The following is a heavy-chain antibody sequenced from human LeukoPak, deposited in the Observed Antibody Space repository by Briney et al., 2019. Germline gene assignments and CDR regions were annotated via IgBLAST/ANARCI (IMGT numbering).Heavy chain of an antibody. CDR1: GYSFSSNW. V-gene: IGHV5-51*01. J-gene: IGHJ3*02. D-gene: IGHD1-26*01. Sequence: GESLKISCKGSGYSFSSNWIGWVRQMPGKGLEWMGIIYPDDSDTRYSPSFQGQVTISADKSISTAYLQWSSLKASDTAMYYCARHSGSYYLHDAFDIWGQGTMVTVSS. CDR3: ARHSGSYYLHDAFDI. CDR2: IYPDDSDT.